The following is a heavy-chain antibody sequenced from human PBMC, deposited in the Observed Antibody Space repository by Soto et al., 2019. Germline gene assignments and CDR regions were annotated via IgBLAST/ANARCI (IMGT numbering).Heavy chain of an antibody. V-gene: IGHV3-23*01. CDR3: AKEDDYGDYADDAFDM. D-gene: IGHD4-17*01. CDR2: ISGSGVNT. J-gene: IGHJ3*02. CDR1: GFIFTTYT. Sequence: EVQLLESGGGFVQPGGSLRLSCAASGFIFTTYTMSWVRQAPGKGLEWVSAISGSGVNTYYADSVKGRFTISRDNSKNTLYLQMNSLIAEDTAVYYCAKEDDYGDYADDAFDMWGQGTMVTVSS.